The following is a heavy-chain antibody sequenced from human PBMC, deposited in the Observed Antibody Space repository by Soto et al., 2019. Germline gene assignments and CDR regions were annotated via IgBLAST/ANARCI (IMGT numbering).Heavy chain of an antibody. CDR1: GYTFTDYG. V-gene: IGHV1-18*04. D-gene: IGHD2-2*01. J-gene: IGHJ4*02. CDR2: ISTHNGDT. CDR3: ASEYCTSTSCYGSDF. Sequence: QVQLVQSGADVKNPGASVKVSCKASGYTFTDYGISWVRQAPGQGLEWMGWISTHNGDTKFAQNLQGRLIMTTDTSTSTAYMELTSLRSDDTALYYCASEYCTSTSCYGSDFWGQGTLVTVSS.